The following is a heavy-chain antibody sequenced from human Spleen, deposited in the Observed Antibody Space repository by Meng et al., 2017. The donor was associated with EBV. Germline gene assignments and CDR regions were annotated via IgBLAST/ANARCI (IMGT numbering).Heavy chain of an antibody. D-gene: IGHD4-17*01. CDR3: ATVDYGDYEFDY. V-gene: IGHV4-61*01. CDR1: GGSVSSGIYY. CDR2: IYDSGSA. Sequence: GEVQESGPGLVKASETLSLMCTFSGGSVSSGIYYWSWIRQPPGKGLEWIGYIYDSGSANYNPSLKSRVTISIDMSKNQFSLKLSSVTAADTAVYYCATVDYGDYEFDYWGQGTLVTVSS. J-gene: IGHJ4*02.